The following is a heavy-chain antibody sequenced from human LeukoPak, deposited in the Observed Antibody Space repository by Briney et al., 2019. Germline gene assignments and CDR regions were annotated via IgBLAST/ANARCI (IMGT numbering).Heavy chain of an antibody. J-gene: IGHJ5*02. CDR1: GFTFSSYG. CDR2: IWYDGSNK. V-gene: IGHV3-33*01. Sequence: PGGSLRLSCAASGFTFSSYGMPWVRQAPGKGLEWVAVIWYDGSNKYYADSVKGRFTISRDNSKNTLYLQMNSLRAEDTAVYYCAREDCSGGSCYPFDPWGQGTLVTVSS. CDR3: AREDCSGGSCYPFDP. D-gene: IGHD2-15*01.